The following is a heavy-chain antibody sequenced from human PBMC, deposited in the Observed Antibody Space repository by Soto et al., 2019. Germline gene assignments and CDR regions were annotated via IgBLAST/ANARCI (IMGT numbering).Heavy chain of an antibody. CDR3: AKNWNFAFWFDP. CDR2: ISSSSSYI. D-gene: IGHD1-7*01. Sequence: GGSLRLSCAASGFTFSSYSMNWVRQAPGKGLEWVSSISSSSSYIYYADSVKGRFTISRDNAKNSLYLQMNSLRAEDTAVYYCAKNWNFAFWFDPWGQGTLVTVSS. CDR1: GFTFSSYS. V-gene: IGHV3-21*01. J-gene: IGHJ5*02.